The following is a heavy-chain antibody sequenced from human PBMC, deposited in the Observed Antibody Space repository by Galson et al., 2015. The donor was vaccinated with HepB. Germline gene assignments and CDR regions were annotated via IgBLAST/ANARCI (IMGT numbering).Heavy chain of an antibody. J-gene: IGHJ6*03. V-gene: IGHV3-23*01. Sequence: SLRLSCAASGFTFSSYAMSWVRQAPGKGLEWVSAISGSGGSTYYADSVKGRFTISRDNSKNTLYLQMNSLRAEDTAVYYYAKAGLEDYYYYYYMDVWGKGTTVTVSS. CDR3: AKAGLEDYYYYYYMDV. D-gene: IGHD1-1*01. CDR1: GFTFSSYA. CDR2: ISGSGGST.